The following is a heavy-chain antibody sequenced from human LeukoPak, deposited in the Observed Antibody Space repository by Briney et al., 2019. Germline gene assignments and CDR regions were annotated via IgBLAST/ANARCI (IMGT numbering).Heavy chain of an antibody. Sequence: PSETLSLTCTVSGGSISSYYWSWIRQPPGKGLEWIGYIYYSGSTYYNPSLKSRVTISVDTSKNQFSLKLSSVTAADTAVYYCARHIGRYCSSTSCVLDIWGQGTMVTVSS. V-gene: IGHV4-59*01. CDR2: IYYSGST. D-gene: IGHD2-2*01. J-gene: IGHJ3*02. CDR1: GGSISSYY. CDR3: ARHIGRYCSSTSCVLDI.